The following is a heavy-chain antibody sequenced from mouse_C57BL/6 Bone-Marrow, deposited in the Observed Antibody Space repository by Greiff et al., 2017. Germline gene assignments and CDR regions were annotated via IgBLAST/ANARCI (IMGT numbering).Heavy chain of an antibody. V-gene: IGHV14-4*01. CDR3: SSFDGNYFDF. D-gene: IGHD2-3*01. J-gene: IGHJ2*01. CDR1: GFNIKDDY. CDR2: IDPEFGDT. Sequence: VQLKESGAELVRPGASVKLSCTASGFNIKDDYIHWVKQRHEQGLEWIGWIDPEFGDTEYAAKFQGKATITSDTSSNTAYLQLSSLTSEDTAVYYSSSFDGNYFDFWGQGTPLTVAS.